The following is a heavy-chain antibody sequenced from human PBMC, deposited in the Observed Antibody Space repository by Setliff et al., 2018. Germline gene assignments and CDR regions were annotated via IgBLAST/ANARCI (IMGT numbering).Heavy chain of an antibody. Sequence: SETLSLTCTVSGYSISSGYIGGWIRQPPGKGLEWVGNIGHTGSINYNPSLKSRLTISRDTSKNQVSLKLNSVTATDTAVYYCTRDLGHGGDSDYWGQGILVTVSS. CDR1: GYSISSGYI. CDR3: TRDLGHGGDSDY. D-gene: IGHD2-21*02. V-gene: IGHV4-38-2*02. J-gene: IGHJ4*02. CDR2: IGHTGSI.